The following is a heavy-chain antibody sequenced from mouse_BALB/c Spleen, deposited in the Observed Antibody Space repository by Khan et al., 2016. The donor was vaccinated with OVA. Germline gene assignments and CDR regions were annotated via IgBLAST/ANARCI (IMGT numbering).Heavy chain of an antibody. J-gene: IGHJ4*01. V-gene: IGHV1S137*01. Sequence: QVQLQQSGAELVRPGVSVKISCKGSGYTFTDYTIHWVKQSHAKSLEWIGVISTYYGDAKYNQKFKDKATMTVDKSSNTAYMELARLTSDDSAIXSCARALITTASLYAMEYWGQGTSVTVSS. CDR3: ARALITTASLYAMEY. CDR2: ISTYYGDA. CDR1: GYTFTDYT. D-gene: IGHD1-2*01.